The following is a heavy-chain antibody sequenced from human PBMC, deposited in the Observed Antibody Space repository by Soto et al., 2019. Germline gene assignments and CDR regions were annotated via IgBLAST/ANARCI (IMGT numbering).Heavy chain of an antibody. D-gene: IGHD2-15*01. V-gene: IGHV3-23*01. Sequence: GGSLRLSCAASGFTFSSYAMSWVRQAPGKGLEWVSAISGSGGSTYYADSVKGRFTISRDNSKNTLYLQMNSLRAEDTAVYYGAALPDGYYYYYYGMDVWGQGTTVTVSS. CDR2: ISGSGGST. CDR3: AALPDGYYYYYYGMDV. J-gene: IGHJ6*02. CDR1: GFTFSSYA.